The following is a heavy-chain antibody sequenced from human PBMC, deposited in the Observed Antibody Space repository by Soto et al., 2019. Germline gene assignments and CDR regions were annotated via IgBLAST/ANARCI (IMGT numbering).Heavy chain of an antibody. CDR1: GYTFTSYY. D-gene: IGHD3-22*01. J-gene: IGHJ4*02. Sequence: ASVKVSCKASGYTFTSYYMHWLRQAPGQGLEWMGIINPSGGSTSYAQKFQGRVTMTRDTSTSTVYMELSSLRSEDTAVYYCARDDTMTTEPSYYFDYWGQGTLVTVSS. CDR2: INPSGGST. CDR3: ARDDTMTTEPSYYFDY. V-gene: IGHV1-46*01.